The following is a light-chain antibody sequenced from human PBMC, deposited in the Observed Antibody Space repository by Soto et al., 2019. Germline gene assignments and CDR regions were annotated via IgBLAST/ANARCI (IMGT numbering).Light chain of an antibody. V-gene: IGLV2-8*01. CDR2: EVS. Sequence: QSALTQPPSASGSPGQSVTISCTGTSSDVGGYNYVSWYQQHPGKAPKLVIYEVSKRPSGVPDRFSGSKSGNTASLTVSGLQAEDEADYYCSSYAGSNYFYVLGTGTKLTVL. CDR3: SSYAGSNYFYV. J-gene: IGLJ1*01. CDR1: SSDVGGYNY.